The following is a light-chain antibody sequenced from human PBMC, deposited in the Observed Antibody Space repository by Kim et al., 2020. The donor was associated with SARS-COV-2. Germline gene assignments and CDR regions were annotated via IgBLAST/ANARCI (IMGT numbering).Light chain of an antibody. CDR2: QDT. CDR1: RLGEKF. CDR3: QTWGTSVV. V-gene: IGLV3-1*01. Sequence: VSVSPGQPASIPCSGYRLGEKFASWYQQMPGQSPILVIYQDTQRAPGIPERFSGSNSGDTATLTIAGTQAMDEAHYYCQTWGTSVVFGGGTQLTVL. J-gene: IGLJ2*01.